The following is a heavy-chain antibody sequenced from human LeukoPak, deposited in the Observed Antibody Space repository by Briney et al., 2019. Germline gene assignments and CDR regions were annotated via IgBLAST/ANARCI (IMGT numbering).Heavy chain of an antibody. Sequence: GESLKTPSKASAYRFITHWIAWLRQTPGKGLEWMGIIYPGDSDTKYSPSFQGQVTISADKSISTAYLQWSSLKASGTALYYCAEGAGGSGSNYPYFWGQGTLVTVSS. CDR2: IYPGDSDT. D-gene: IGHD3-10*01. CDR3: AEGAGGSGSNYPYF. V-gene: IGHV5-51*01. CDR1: AYRFITHW. J-gene: IGHJ4*02.